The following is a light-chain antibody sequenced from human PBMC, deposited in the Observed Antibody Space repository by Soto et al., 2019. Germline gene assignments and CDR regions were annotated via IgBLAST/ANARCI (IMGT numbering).Light chain of an antibody. Sequence: EVGLSQSPATLSLSKGERATLSCRASQSVSSYLAWYQQKPGQAPRLLIYDASNRATGIPARFSGSGSGTDFTLTISSLEPEDFAVYYCQQRSNWPPVTFGGGTKVDIK. CDR3: QQRSNWPPVT. J-gene: IGKJ4*01. V-gene: IGKV3-11*01. CDR2: DAS. CDR1: QSVSSY.